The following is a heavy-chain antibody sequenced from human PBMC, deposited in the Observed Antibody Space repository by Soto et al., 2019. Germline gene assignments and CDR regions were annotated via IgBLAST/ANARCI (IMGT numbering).Heavy chain of an antibody. Sequence: QVQLVQSGAEVKKPGASVKVSCKASGYTFTSYAVHWVRQAPGQGLEWLGWINGGHGNTKQSQKFQGRVTISRDTAANTDYLELSSLTSEDTAVYYCARLVAPGEFDYWGQGTLVTVSS. CDR1: GYTFTSYA. D-gene: IGHD7-27*01. V-gene: IGHV1-3*01. CDR3: ARLVAPGEFDY. CDR2: INGGHGNT. J-gene: IGHJ4*02.